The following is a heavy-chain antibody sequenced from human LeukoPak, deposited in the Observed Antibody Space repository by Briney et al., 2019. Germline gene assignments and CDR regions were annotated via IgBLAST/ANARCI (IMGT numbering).Heavy chain of an antibody. CDR1: GFTFSSYA. CDR2: ISSNGGST. J-gene: IGHJ5*02. CDR3: ARDKERGGFDP. V-gene: IGHV3-64*01. Sequence: GGSLRLSCAASGFTFSSYAMHWVRQAPGKGLEYVSAISSNGGSTYYANSVKGRFTISRDNSKNTLYLQMNSLRAEDTAVYYCARDKERGGFDPWGQGTLVTVSS.